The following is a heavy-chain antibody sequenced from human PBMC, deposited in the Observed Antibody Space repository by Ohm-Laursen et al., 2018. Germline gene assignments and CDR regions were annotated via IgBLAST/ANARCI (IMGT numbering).Heavy chain of an antibody. CDR1: GFTFSSDT. CDR3: AKARSAVVFAASNH. J-gene: IGHJ5*02. CDR2: ISVGAGGT. Sequence: SLRLSCTASGFTFSSDTMSWVRQAPGKGLEWVSVISVGAGGTYYADSVKGRFTISRDNAKNTLYLQINSLRAEDTAIYYCAKARSAVVFAASNHWGQGALVIVSS. V-gene: IGHV3-23*01. D-gene: IGHD2-15*01.